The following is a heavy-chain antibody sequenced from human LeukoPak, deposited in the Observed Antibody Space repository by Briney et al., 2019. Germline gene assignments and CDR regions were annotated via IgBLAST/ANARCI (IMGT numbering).Heavy chain of an antibody. D-gene: IGHD3-22*01. CDR1: GFIVSSRY. Sequence: GGSLRLSCAASGFIVSSRYMSWVRQAPGKGLEWVSAIYSGVGTNYADSVKGRFTISRDNSRNTLYLQMNSLRAEDTAVYYCARDGGLYDSSGEWGQGTLVAVSS. V-gene: IGHV3-53*01. J-gene: IGHJ4*02. CDR2: IYSGVGT. CDR3: ARDGGLYDSSGE.